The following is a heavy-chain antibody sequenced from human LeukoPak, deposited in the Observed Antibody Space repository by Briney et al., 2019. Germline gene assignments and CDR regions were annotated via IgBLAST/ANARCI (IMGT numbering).Heavy chain of an antibody. CDR1: GFTFSSYA. J-gene: IGHJ4*02. D-gene: IGHD3-9*01. Sequence: GGSLRLSCSAPGFTFSSYAMHWVRQAPGKGLEYVSAISSNGGSTYYADSVKGRFTISRDNSKNTLYLQMSSLRAEDTAVYYCVKAHYDILTGYYLDYWGQGTLVTVSS. CDR2: ISSNGGST. V-gene: IGHV3-64D*06. CDR3: VKAHYDILTGYYLDY.